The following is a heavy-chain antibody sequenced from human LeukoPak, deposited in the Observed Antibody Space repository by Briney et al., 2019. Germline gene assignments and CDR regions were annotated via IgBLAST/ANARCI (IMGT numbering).Heavy chain of an antibody. J-gene: IGHJ6*03. Sequence: SETLSLTCAVYGGSFSSYYWSWIRQPPGKGLEWIGYIYTSGSTNYNPSLKSRVTISVDTSKNQFSLKLSSVTAADTAVYYCARQNPYMDVWGKGTTVTVSS. CDR2: IYTSGST. CDR3: ARQNPYMDV. V-gene: IGHV4-4*09. CDR1: GGSFSSYY.